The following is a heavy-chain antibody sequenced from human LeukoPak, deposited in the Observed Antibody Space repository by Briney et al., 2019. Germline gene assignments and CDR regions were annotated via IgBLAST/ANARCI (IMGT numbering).Heavy chain of an antibody. J-gene: IGHJ4*02. V-gene: IGHV1-18*01. Sequence: GASVKVSCKASGYTFTSYGISWVRQAPGQGLEWMGWISGYNGNTNYAQKLQGRVTMTTDTSTSTAYMELRSLRSDDTAVYYCARVSGVGGSGKIDYWGQGTLVTVSS. D-gene: IGHD3-10*01. CDR1: GYTFTSYG. CDR3: ARVSGVGGSGKIDY. CDR2: ISGYNGNT.